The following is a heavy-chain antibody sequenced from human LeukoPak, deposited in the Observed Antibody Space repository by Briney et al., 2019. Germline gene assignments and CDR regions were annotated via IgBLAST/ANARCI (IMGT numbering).Heavy chain of an antibody. J-gene: IGHJ4*02. CDR2: IASDGSST. Sequence: GGSLRLSCAASGFTFSSYWMNWVRQAPGKGLVWVSRIASDGSSTTYADSVKGRFSISRDNAKNTLYLQMNSLRAEDTAVYYCARCRTTVTAMPGYWGQGTLVTVSS. D-gene: IGHD4-17*01. V-gene: IGHV3-74*01. CDR1: GFTFSSYW. CDR3: ARCRTTVTAMPGY.